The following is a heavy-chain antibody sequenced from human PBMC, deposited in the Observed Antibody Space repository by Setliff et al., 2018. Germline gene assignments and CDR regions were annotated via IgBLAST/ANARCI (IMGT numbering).Heavy chain of an antibody. D-gene: IGHD2-15*01. CDR2: ISDSGGST. CDR3: AKQGMIAPLYYFDY. CDR1: GFTLSTYA. Sequence: LRLSCVASGFTLSTYAMSWVRQAPGKGLEWVSVISDSGGSTYYADSVKGRFTISRDNSKNTLYLQMNSLRAEDTAVYYCAKQGMIAPLYYFDYWGQGTLVTVSS. J-gene: IGHJ4*02. V-gene: IGHV3-23*01.